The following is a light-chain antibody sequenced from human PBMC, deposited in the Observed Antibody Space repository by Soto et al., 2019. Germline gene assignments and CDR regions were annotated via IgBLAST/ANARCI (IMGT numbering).Light chain of an antibody. Sequence: QSALTQPASVSGSPGQSITISCTGTNSDVGGYNYVSWFQKHPGKAPKLIIYEVNDRPSGVSTRFSASKSANTASLTISGLQPDDEADYYCCSYTTNNTWVFGGGTKLTVL. J-gene: IGLJ3*02. V-gene: IGLV2-14*01. CDR2: EVN. CDR3: CSYTTNNTWV. CDR1: NSDVGGYNY.